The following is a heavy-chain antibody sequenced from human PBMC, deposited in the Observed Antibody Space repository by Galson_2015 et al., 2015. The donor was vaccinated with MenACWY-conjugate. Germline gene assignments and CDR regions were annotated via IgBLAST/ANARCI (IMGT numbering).Heavy chain of an antibody. J-gene: IGHJ4*02. Sequence: SLRLSCAASGFTFSSYAMSWVRQAPGKGLEWVSAISGSGGSTYYADSVKGRFTISRDNSKNTLYLQMNSLRAEDTAVYYCARGSTPKIRGSGLRYWGQGTLVTVSS. D-gene: IGHD6-19*01. CDR2: ISGSGGST. CDR3: ARGSTPKIRGSGLRY. CDR1: GFTFSSYA. V-gene: IGHV3-23*01.